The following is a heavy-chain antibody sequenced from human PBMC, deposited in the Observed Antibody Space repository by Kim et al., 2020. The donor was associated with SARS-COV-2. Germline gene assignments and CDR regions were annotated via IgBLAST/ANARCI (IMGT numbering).Heavy chain of an antibody. V-gene: IGHV3-53*01. CDR2: IYSDGTI. D-gene: IGHD3-3*02. J-gene: IGHJ6*02. CDR1: AFTVSDNY. CDR3: ARDIFKPNFYYYGIDV. Sequence: GGSLRLSCAASAFTVSDNYMSWVRQAPGKGLEWVSIIYSDGTIYYIDSVKGRFTVSRDNSKNTLYLQMNGLRAEDTAVYYCARDIFKPNFYYYGIDVWGQGTTITVSS.